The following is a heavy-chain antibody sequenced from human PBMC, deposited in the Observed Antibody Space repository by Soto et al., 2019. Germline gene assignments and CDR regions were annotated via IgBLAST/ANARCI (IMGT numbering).Heavy chain of an antibody. J-gene: IGHJ6*02. CDR2: INHSGST. D-gene: IGHD5-18*01. Sequence: SETLSLTCAVYGGSFSGYYWSWIRQPPGKGLEWIGEINHSGSTNYNPSLKSRVTISVDTSKNQFSLKLSSVTAADTAVYYCARGLGYGYSLAYYYYGMDVWGQGTTVTVSS. CDR3: ARGLGYGYSLAYYYYGMDV. CDR1: GGSFSGYY. V-gene: IGHV4-34*01.